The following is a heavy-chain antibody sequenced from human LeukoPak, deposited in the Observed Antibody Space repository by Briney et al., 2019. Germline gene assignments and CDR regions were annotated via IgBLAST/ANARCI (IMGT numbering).Heavy chain of an antibody. CDR2: IYYSGST. J-gene: IGHJ4*02. V-gene: IGHV4-59*01. Sequence: SETLSLTCTVSGGSISSYYWSWIRQPPGKGLEWIGYIYYSGSTNYNPSLKSRVTISVDTSKNQFSLKLSSVTAADTAVHYCARGFDDYGDHALDYWGQGTLVTVSS. CDR3: ARGFDDYGDHALDY. D-gene: IGHD4-17*01. CDR1: GGSISSYY.